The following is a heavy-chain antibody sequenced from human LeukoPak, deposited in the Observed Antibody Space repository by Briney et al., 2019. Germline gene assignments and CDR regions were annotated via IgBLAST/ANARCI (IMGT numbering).Heavy chain of an antibody. CDR1: GFTFSSYA. D-gene: IGHD4-17*01. CDR3: AKDPRVYYGDYLIR. Sequence: GGSLRLSCAASGFTFSSYAMHWVRQAPGKGLEWVAVISYDGSNKYYADSVKGRFTISRDNSKNTLYLQMNSLRAEDTAIYYCAKDPRVYYGDYLIRWGQGILVIVSS. J-gene: IGHJ4*02. CDR2: ISYDGSNK. V-gene: IGHV3-30*04.